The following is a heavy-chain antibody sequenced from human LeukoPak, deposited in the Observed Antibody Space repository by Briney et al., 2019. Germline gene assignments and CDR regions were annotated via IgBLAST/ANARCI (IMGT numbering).Heavy chain of an antibody. Sequence: SETLSLTCTVSGGSISSSSYYWGWIRQPPGKGLEWIGSIYYSGSTYYNPSLKSRVTISVDTSKNQFSLKLSSVTAADTAVYYCARGYADDYDFWSGYWRNYYYYYTDVWGKGTTVTVSS. CDR3: ARGYADDYDFWSGYWRNYYYYYTDV. J-gene: IGHJ6*03. V-gene: IGHV4-39*07. D-gene: IGHD3-3*01. CDR2: IYYSGST. CDR1: GGSISSSSYY.